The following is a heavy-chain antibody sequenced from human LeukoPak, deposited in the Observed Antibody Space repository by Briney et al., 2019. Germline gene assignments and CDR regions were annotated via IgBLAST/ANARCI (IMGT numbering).Heavy chain of an antibody. D-gene: IGHD4-17*01. CDR1: GGSISSGDYY. Sequence: ASETLSLTCTVSGGSISSGDYYWSWIRQSPGKGLEWIGYIYYSGSTYYNPSLKSRVTISVDTSKNQFSLKLSSVTAADTAVYYCARANYGDYGMGDFDYSGQGTLVTVSS. J-gene: IGHJ4*02. CDR3: ARANYGDYGMGDFDY. CDR2: IYYSGST. V-gene: IGHV4-30-4*01.